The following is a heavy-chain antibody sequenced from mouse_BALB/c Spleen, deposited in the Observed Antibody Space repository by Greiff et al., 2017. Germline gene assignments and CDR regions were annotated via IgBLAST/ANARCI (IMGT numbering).Heavy chain of an antibody. J-gene: IGHJ3*01. Sequence: EVQLVESGGGLVKPGGSLKLSCAASGFTFSSYTMSWVRQTPEKRLEWVATISSGGSYTYYPDSVKGRFTISRDNAKNTLYLQMSSLKSEDTAMYYCTRDDGYYDYWGQGTLVTVSA. V-gene: IGHV5-6-4*01. D-gene: IGHD2-3*01. CDR1: GFTFSSYT. CDR3: TRDDGYYDY. CDR2: ISSGGSYT.